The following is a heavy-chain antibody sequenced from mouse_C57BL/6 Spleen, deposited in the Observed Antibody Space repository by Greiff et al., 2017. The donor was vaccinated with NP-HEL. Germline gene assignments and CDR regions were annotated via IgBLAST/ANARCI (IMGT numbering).Heavy chain of an antibody. J-gene: IGHJ2*01. Sequence: VQLKESGGGLVQPGGSLSLSCAASGFTFTDYYMSWVRQPPGKALEWLGFIRNKANGYTTEYSASVKGRFTISRDNSQSILYLQMNALIAEDSATYYCARNYGSFDYWGQGTTLTVSS. CDR1: GFTFTDYY. D-gene: IGHD1-1*01. CDR3: ARNYGSFDY. CDR2: IRNKANGYTT. V-gene: IGHV7-3*01.